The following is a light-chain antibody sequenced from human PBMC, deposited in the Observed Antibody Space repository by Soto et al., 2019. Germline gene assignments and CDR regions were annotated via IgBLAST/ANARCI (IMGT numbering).Light chain of an antibody. CDR2: GAS. J-gene: IGKJ1*01. CDR1: QSVSSSY. CDR3: QQYGSSRWT. Sequence: EIVLTQSPGTLSLSPGERATLSCRASQSVSSSYLAWYQQKPGQAPRLLIYGASIRATGIPDRFSGSGSGTDFILTISRLEPEDFAVYYCQQYGSSRWTFGQGTKVEIK. V-gene: IGKV3-20*01.